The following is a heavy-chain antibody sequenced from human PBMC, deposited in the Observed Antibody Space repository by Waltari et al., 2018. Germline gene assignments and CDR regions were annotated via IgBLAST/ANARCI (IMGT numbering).Heavy chain of an antibody. V-gene: IGHV3-7*03. J-gene: IGHJ4*02. CDR1: GFTFSNYW. CDR2: INQDRSEK. Sequence: EVQLVESGGGLVQPGGSLRLSCAASGFTFSNYWMRWVRQAPGKGLEWVANINQDRSEKYYVDSVKGRFTISRDTAKNSLYLQMNSLRAEDTAVYYCASGAVAGDYWGQGTLVTVSS. CDR3: ASGAVAGDY. D-gene: IGHD6-19*01.